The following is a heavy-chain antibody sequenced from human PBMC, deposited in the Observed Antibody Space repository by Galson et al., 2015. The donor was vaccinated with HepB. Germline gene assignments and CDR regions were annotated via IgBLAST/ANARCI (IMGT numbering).Heavy chain of an antibody. Sequence: SLRLSCAASGFTFSSYGMHWVRQAPGKGLEWVAVLSYDGGNKYYADSVKGRFTISRDNFKNTIYLQMNSLRAEDTAVYYCAKLYSTTWYPFHETFDIWGQGTMVTVSS. J-gene: IGHJ3*02. CDR1: GFTFSSYG. CDR2: LSYDGGNK. D-gene: IGHD6-13*01. V-gene: IGHV3-30*18. CDR3: AKLYSTTWYPFHETFDI.